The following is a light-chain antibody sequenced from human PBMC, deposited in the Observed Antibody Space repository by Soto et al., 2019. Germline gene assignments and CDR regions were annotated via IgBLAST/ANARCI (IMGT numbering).Light chain of an antibody. Sequence: EVVLTQSPGTLSLSPGERATLSCRASQSVTNNYLAWYQQKPGQAPRLLIYAASSRATGIPDRFSGSGSGTDFPLTISRLEPEDFAVYYCQQYGRSPWTFGQGTKVEIK. CDR1: QSVTNNY. CDR2: AAS. V-gene: IGKV3-20*01. J-gene: IGKJ1*01. CDR3: QQYGRSPWT.